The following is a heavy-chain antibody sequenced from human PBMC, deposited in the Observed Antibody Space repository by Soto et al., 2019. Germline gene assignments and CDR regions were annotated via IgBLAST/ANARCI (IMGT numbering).Heavy chain of an antibody. J-gene: IGHJ5*02. V-gene: IGHV4-4*02. CDR3: ATLPPRVVASLLPIPT. D-gene: IGHD1-26*01. CDR2: IYHSGNT. Sequence: QLRQSGPGLVKPSGTLSLTCAVSGGSISSSNWWTWVRQAPGKGLEWIGEIYHSGNTYYNPSLKGRVTITVDKSTNQSSLKLNSVTAADAAVYYCATLPPRVVASLLPIPTWGQGTLVSVSS. CDR1: GGSISSSNW.